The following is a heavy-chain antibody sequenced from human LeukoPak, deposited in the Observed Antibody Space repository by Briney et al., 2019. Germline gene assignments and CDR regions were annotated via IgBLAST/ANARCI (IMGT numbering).Heavy chain of an antibody. CDR3: ASLTGEYSSSWYSSHY. Sequence: PSQTLSLTCTVAGGSISSYYWSWIRQPAGKGMGWVGRIFTSGRTNYNPSLKGRATLSVDTSKNQFSLKLSSVTAADTAVYYCASLTGEYSSSWYSSHYWGQGTLVTVSS. J-gene: IGHJ4*02. CDR1: GGSISSYY. CDR2: IFTSGRT. V-gene: IGHV4-4*07. D-gene: IGHD6-13*01.